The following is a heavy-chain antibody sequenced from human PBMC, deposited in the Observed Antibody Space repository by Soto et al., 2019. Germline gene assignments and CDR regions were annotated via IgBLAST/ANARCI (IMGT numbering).Heavy chain of an antibody. V-gene: IGHV1-69*13. CDR1: GGTFSSYA. Sequence: GASVKVSCKASGGTFSSYAISWLRQAPGQGLEWMGGIIPIFGTANYAQKFQGRVTITADESTSTAYMELSSLRSEDTAVFYCARERYCSSTIFYPYRVTTGSYRYYSMGVWGQGTTVTVSS. D-gene: IGHD2-2*01. CDR2: IIPIFGTA. J-gene: IGHJ6*02. CDR3: ARERYCSSTIFYPYRVTTGSYRYYSMGV.